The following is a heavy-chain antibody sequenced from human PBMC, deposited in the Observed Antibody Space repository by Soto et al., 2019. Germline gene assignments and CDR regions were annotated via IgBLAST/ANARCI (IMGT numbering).Heavy chain of an antibody. Sequence: SETLSLTCTVSGGSINISHWWNWVRQPPGKGLEWIGQISHSGSTNYNPSLASRVNKSVDKSKNHCSMSLTSVTAADTARYYCARMYSSGSGWFRPWGQGTLVTVSS. J-gene: IGHJ5*02. CDR2: ISHSGST. V-gene: IGHV4-4*02. CDR3: ARMYSSGSGWFRP. CDR1: GGSINISHW. D-gene: IGHD6-19*01.